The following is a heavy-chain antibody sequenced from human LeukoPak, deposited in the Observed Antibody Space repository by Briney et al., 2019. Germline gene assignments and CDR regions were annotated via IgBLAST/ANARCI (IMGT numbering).Heavy chain of an antibody. J-gene: IGHJ4*02. CDR2: ISGSGGST. Sequence: GGSLRLSCAASGFTFSSYAMSWVRQAPGKGLEWVSAISGSGGSTYYADSVKGRFTISRDNSKNTLYLQMNSLRSEDTAVYYCAAGYDSSGYSDYWGQGTLVTVSS. CDR1: GFTFSSYA. V-gene: IGHV3-23*01. CDR3: AAGYDSSGYSDY. D-gene: IGHD3-22*01.